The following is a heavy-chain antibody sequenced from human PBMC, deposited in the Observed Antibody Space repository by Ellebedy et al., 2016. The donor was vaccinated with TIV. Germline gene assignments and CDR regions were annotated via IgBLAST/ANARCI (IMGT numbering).Heavy chain of an antibody. D-gene: IGHD6-13*01. J-gene: IGHJ3*02. Sequence: SETLSLTCTVSGGSISSYYWSWIRQPPGKGLEWIGYIFYSGSPTYNPSLRSRVTISVDTSKNQFSLKLSSVTAADTAGYYCARVGQQPVREDGMTDGLDIWGQGTMGTVSS. CDR3: ARVGQQPVREDGMTDGLDI. V-gene: IGHV4-59*01. CDR1: GGSISSYY. CDR2: IFYSGSP.